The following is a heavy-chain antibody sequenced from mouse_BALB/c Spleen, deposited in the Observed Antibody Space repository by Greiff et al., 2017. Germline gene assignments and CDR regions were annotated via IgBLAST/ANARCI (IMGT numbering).Heavy chain of an antibody. CDR3: ARREGYFDY. CDR2: VNPNNGGT. CDR1: GYTFTDYY. Sequence: VQLPQSGPELVKPGASVKISCKASGYTFTDYYMNWVKQSHGKSLEWIGLVNPNNGGTSYNQKFKGKATLTVDKSSSTAYMELRSLTSEDSAVYYCARREGYFDYWGQGTTLTVSS. J-gene: IGHJ2*01. V-gene: IGHV1-26*01.